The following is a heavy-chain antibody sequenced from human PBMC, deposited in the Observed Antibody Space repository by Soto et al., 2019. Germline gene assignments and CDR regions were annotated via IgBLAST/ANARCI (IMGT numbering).Heavy chain of an antibody. D-gene: IGHD3-9*01. J-gene: IGHJ5*02. Sequence: SETLSLTCAVYGGSFSGSYWSWIRQPPGKGLEWIGEINHSGSTNYNPSLKSRVTISVDTSKNQFSLKLSSVTAADTAVYYCAREEGYILTGSTVWVGFDPRGQGTLVTVSS. CDR2: INHSGST. CDR3: AREEGYILTGSTVWVGFDP. CDR1: GGSFSGSY. V-gene: IGHV4-34*01.